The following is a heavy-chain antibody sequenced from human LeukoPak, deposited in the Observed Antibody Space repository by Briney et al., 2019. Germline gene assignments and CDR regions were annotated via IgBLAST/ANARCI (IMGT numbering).Heavy chain of an antibody. CDR2: ISGSGGST. Sequence: GGSVRLSCAASGFTFSSYAMGWVRQAPGKGLEWVSGISGSGGSTDYEDYVKGRITISRDNSKHTLYLQMNSLRADDTAVYYCANLETGYWGQGTLLTVSS. J-gene: IGHJ4*02. V-gene: IGHV3-23*01. CDR1: GFTFSSYA. D-gene: IGHD1-14*01. CDR3: ANLETGY.